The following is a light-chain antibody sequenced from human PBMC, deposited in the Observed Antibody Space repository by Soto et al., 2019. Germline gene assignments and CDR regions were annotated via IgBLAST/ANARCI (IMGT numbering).Light chain of an antibody. CDR1: SNDIGAYNY. J-gene: IGLJ2*01. Sequence: QSALTQPASVSGSPGQSITISCTGTSNDIGAYNYVSWYQQYPGKVPTLLIYEVTFRPSGVSNRFSGSKSGNTASLTISGLQTEDEADYYCGSYASATLIFGGGTK. CDR3: GSYASATLI. V-gene: IGLV2-14*01. CDR2: EVT.